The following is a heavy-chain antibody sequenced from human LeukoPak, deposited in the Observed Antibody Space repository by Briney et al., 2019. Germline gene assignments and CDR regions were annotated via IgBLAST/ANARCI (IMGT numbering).Heavy chain of an antibody. CDR3: ARVEAPQDAFDI. Sequence: PGRSLRLSCAASGFTFSSYSMNWVRQAPGKGLEWVSSISSSSSYIYYADSVKGRFTISRDNAKNSLYLQMNSLRAEDTAVYYCARVEAPQDAFDIWGQGTMVTVSS. CDR2: ISSSSSYI. CDR1: GFTFSSYS. V-gene: IGHV3-21*01. J-gene: IGHJ3*02.